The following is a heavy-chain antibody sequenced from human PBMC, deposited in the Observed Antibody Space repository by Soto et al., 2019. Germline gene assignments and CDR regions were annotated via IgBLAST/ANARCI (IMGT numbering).Heavy chain of an antibody. D-gene: IGHD2-8*01. Sequence: SETLSLTCAVYGGSFSGYYWSWIRQPPGKGLEWIGEINHSGSTNYNPSLKSRVTISVDTSKNQFSLKLSFVTAADTVLYYCARRKGEWSFDIWGQGTMVTVSS. V-gene: IGHV4-34*01. CDR1: GGSFSGYY. CDR3: ARRKGEWSFDI. CDR2: INHSGST. J-gene: IGHJ3*02.